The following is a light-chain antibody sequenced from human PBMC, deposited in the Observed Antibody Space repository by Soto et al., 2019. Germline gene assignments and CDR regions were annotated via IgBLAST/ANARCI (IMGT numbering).Light chain of an antibody. Sequence: EILMTQSPATLSVSPGERATLSCRASQSVSRYLAWYQQKPGQAPRLLIYDASNRATGIPARFSGSGSGTDFTLTISSLEPEDFAVYYCQHRSSWPLTFGGGTKVDIK. CDR2: DAS. J-gene: IGKJ4*01. CDR1: QSVSRY. CDR3: QHRSSWPLT. V-gene: IGKV3-11*01.